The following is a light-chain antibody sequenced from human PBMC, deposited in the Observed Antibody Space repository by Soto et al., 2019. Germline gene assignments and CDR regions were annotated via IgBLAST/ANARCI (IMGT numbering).Light chain of an antibody. Sequence: DIVMTQSPDSLAVSLGERATINCRSSQNVLYNSNNKNYLAWYQQKPGQPPKLLIYWASTRDSGVPDRFSGSGSGTDFTLTISSLQAEDVAVYYCQQYYRSPLTFGGGTKVEIK. CDR1: QNVLYNSNNKNY. V-gene: IGKV4-1*01. CDR3: QQYYRSPLT. CDR2: WAS. J-gene: IGKJ4*01.